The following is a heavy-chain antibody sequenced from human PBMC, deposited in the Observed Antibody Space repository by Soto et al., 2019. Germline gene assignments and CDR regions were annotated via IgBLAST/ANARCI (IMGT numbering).Heavy chain of an antibody. CDR1: LTCCA. CDR3: ARTDYSYLDY. Sequence: LTCCAMHWLRQAKGQRLEWMGWINAGNGNTKYSQKFQGRVTITRDTSASTAYMELSSLRSEDTAVYYCARTDYSYLDYWGKGTLVTVSS. J-gene: IGHJ4*02. D-gene: IGHD3-16*01. CDR2: INAGNGNT. V-gene: IGHV1-3*01.